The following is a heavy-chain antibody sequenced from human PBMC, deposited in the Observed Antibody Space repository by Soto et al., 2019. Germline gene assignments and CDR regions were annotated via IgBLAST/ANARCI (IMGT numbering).Heavy chain of an antibody. CDR2: ARNKANSYTT. CDR3: ARLMGTSFDF. J-gene: IGHJ4*02. CDR1: GFTFSDHH. V-gene: IGHV3-72*01. Sequence: PGGSLRLSCAASGFTFSDHHMDWIRQAPGKGLEWVGRARNKANSYTTAYAASVKGRFTISRDDSKNSLSLQMNSLKTEDTAVYFCARLMGTSFDFWGQGPLVTVPP. D-gene: IGHD2-8*01.